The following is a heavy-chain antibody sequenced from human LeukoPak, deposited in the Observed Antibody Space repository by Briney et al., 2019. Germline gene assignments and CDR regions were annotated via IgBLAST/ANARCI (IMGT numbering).Heavy chain of an antibody. CDR3: ARAAVAARWFDP. D-gene: IGHD6-19*01. J-gene: IGHJ5*02. CDR1: GGSISSSNW. CDR2: IYHSGST. Sequence: SETLSLTCTVSGGSISSSNWWSWVRQPPGKGLEWIGEIYHSGSTNYNPSLKSRVTISVDKSKNLFSLKLSSVTAADTAVYYCARAAVAARWFDPWGQGTLVTVSS. V-gene: IGHV4-4*02.